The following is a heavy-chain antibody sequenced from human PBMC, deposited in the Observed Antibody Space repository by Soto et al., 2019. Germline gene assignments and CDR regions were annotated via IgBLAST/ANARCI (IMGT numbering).Heavy chain of an antibody. V-gene: IGHV4-61*01. Sequence: SETLSLTCTVSGGSVSSGSYYWSWIRQPPGKGLEWIGYIYYSGSTNYNPSLKSRVTISVDTSKNQFSLKLSSVTAADTAVYYCARVWKQWLAIDYWGQGTLVTVSS. CDR3: ARVWKQWLAIDY. CDR1: GGSVSSGSYY. J-gene: IGHJ4*02. D-gene: IGHD6-19*01. CDR2: IYYSGST.